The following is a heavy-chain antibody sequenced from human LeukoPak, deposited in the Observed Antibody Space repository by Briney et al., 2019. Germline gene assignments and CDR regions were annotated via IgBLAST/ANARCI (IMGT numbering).Heavy chain of an antibody. Sequence: QPGGSLRLSCAASGFTFSIYAMTWVRRAPGKGLEWVSGISGSGDSTYYADSVKGRFTISRDNSKNTLYLQMNSLRAEDTAVYYCAKGPGVAMFNNWFDPWGQGTLVTVSS. CDR1: GFTFSIYA. D-gene: IGHD3-3*01. J-gene: IGHJ5*02. CDR2: ISGSGDST. V-gene: IGHV3-23*01. CDR3: AKGPGVAMFNNWFDP.